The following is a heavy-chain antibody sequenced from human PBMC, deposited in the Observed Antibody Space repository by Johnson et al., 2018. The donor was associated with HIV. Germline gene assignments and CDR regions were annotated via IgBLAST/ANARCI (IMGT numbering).Heavy chain of an antibody. CDR2: ISSSGSTI. CDR1: GFTFSDYY. J-gene: IGHJ3*02. Sequence: QVQLVESGGGLVQPGGSLRLSCAASGFTFSDYYMSWIRQAPGKGLEWVSYISSSGSTIYYADSVKGRFTISRDDANNLLYLQMNSLRAEDTAVYYCAKSSDEYSSSSDAFDIWGQGTMVTVSS. V-gene: IGHV3-11*01. D-gene: IGHD6-6*01. CDR3: AKSSDEYSSSSDAFDI.